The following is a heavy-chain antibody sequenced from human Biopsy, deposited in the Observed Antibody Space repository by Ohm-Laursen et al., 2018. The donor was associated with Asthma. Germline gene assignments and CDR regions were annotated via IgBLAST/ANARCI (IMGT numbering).Heavy chain of an antibody. CDR3: ARERVTAMVTYFDY. CDR2: IHKNGIG. Sequence: SETLSLTCTVSNGSISSNFYYWGWIRQPPGKGLEWVGSIHKNGIGYYKSSLKSRLTISVDTSKNQFSLKLSSVTAADTAVYYCARERVTAMVTYFDYWGQGTLVTVSS. V-gene: IGHV4-39*07. J-gene: IGHJ4*02. D-gene: IGHD5-18*01. CDR1: NGSISSNFYY.